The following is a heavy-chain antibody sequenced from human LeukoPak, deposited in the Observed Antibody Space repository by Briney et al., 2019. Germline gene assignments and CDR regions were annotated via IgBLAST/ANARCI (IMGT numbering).Heavy chain of an antibody. CDR1: GFTFTTYW. V-gene: IGHV3-74*01. Sequence: GGSLRLSCAASGFTFTTYWMHWVRQAPGKGLVWVSHISSDGSITSYADSVKGRFTISRDNAKNTLYLQMDSLRAEDTAVYYCARDAVDTANAVWGQGTTVTVSS. CDR2: ISSDGSIT. J-gene: IGHJ6*02. D-gene: IGHD5-18*01. CDR3: ARDAVDTANAV.